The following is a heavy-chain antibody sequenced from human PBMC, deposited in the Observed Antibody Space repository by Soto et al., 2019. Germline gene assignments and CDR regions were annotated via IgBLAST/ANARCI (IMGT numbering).Heavy chain of an antibody. V-gene: IGHV1-18*01. CDR2: INAYNGNT. CDR1: GYTFTSYG. J-gene: IGHJ4*02. CDR3: ARDVRYGLIDY. Sequence: QVQLVQSGAEVKKPGASVKVSCKASGYTFTSYGISWVRQAPGQGLEWLGRINAYNGNTNYAQRFQGRVTMTTDTSTSTAYKELSSLRSDDTAVYYGARDVRYGLIDYWGQGTLVTVSS. D-gene: IGHD4-17*01.